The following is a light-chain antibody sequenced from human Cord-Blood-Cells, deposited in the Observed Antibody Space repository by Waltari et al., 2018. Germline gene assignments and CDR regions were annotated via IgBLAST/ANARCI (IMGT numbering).Light chain of an antibody. J-gene: IGKJ4*01. CDR3: QKYNSAPLT. V-gene: IGKV1-27*01. CDR2: GAS. Sequence: DIQMTQSPSSLSASVGARVTITCRASQGISNYLALYQQKPGKVPKLLIYGASTLQSGVPTRFSGSGSGTDFTFTNSRLQPEDVATYYCQKYNSAPLTFGGGTKVEIK. CDR1: QGISNY.